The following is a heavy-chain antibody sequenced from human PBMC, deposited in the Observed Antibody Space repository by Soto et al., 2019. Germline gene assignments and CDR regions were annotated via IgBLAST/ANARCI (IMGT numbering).Heavy chain of an antibody. CDR2: ISGSGGNT. D-gene: IGHD2-2*01. Sequence: PGGSLRLSCAASGFTFSSYAMSWVRQAPGKGLEWVSAISGSGGNTYYADSVKGRFTISRDNSKNTLYLQMNSLRAEDTAVYYCAKRTKPEYCSSTTYMGNWFDPWGQGTVVTVSS. CDR1: GFTFSSYA. V-gene: IGHV3-23*01. CDR3: AKRTKPEYCSSTTYMGNWFDP. J-gene: IGHJ5*02.